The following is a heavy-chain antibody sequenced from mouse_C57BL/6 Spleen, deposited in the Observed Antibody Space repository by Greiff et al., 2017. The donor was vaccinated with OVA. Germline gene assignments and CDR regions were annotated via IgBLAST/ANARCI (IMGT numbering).Heavy chain of an antibody. CDR3: ARSDYGSSYWFAY. CDR1: GFNIKDYY. CDR2: IDPEDGAP. V-gene: IGHV14-2*01. J-gene: IGHJ3*01. D-gene: IGHD1-1*01. Sequence: VQLQQSGAELVKPGASVKLSCTASGFNIKDYYMHWVKQRTEQGLEWIGRIDPEDGAPKYAPKFQGKATITADTASNRAYLQLSSLTSEDTAVYYCARSDYGSSYWFAYWGRGTLVTVSA.